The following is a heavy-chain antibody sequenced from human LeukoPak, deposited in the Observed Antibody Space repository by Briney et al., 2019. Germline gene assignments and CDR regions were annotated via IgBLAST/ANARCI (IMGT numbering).Heavy chain of an antibody. V-gene: IGHV3-30*04. CDR1: GFTFGNYA. Sequence: PGTSLRLSCVASGFTFGNYAMYWVRQAPGKGLEWVAIISYDGDNKYHADSVKGRFTISRDNSRNTLFLQMNSLRADDTAVYYCARGDDFWGQGALSPSP. J-gene: IGHJ4*02. CDR2: ISYDGDNK. CDR3: ARGDDF.